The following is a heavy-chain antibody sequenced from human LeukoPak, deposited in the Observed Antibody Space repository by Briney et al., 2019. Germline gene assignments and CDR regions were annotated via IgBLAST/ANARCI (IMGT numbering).Heavy chain of an antibody. J-gene: IGHJ6*04. D-gene: IGHD4/OR15-4a*01. CDR1: GYSVTSGDYY. CDR2: KSVSGHT. CDR3: VRVSRIDYGANPEGDV. Sequence: SETLSLTCTVSGYSVTSGDYYWNWIRQPAGKGLEWIGRKSVSGHTNYRSSLESRVTMSVDTSKNQFSLRLNSVTTADTAVYYCVRVSRIDYGANPEGDVWGKGITVIVSS. V-gene: IGHV4-61*10.